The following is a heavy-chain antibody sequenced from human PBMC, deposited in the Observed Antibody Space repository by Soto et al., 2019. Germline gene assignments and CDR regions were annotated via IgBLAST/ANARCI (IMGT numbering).Heavy chain of an antibody. Sequence: EVQLVESGGGLVQPGESLRLSCAASGFTVSNNYMSWVRQAPGKGLEWVSFIYSGGNTYYADSVKGRFTISRDKSKNTLYLKMNNLRVAETDVYYCTRRPWSGGPGILVTVCS. J-gene: IGHJ4*02. CDR2: IYSGGNT. CDR1: GFTVSNNY. V-gene: IGHV3-66*01. CDR3: TRRPWS.